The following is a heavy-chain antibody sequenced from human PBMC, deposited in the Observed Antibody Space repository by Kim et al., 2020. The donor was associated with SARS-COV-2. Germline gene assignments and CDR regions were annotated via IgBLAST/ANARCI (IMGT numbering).Heavy chain of an antibody. J-gene: IGHJ4*02. V-gene: IGHV1-18*04. CDR2: ISAYNGNT. D-gene: IGHD4-17*01. CDR3: ARVDWDYGGNSWVPLDY. CDR1: GYTFTSYG. Sequence: ASVKVSCKASGYTFTSYGISWVRQAPGQGLEWMGWISAYNGNTNYAQKLQGRVTMTTDTSTSTAYMELRSLRSDDTAVYYCARVDWDYGGNSWVPLDYWGQGTLVTVSS.